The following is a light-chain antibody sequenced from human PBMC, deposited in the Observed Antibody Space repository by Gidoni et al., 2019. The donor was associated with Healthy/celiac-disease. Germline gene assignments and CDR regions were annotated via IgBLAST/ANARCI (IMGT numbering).Light chain of an antibody. J-gene: IGKJ4*01. Sequence: DIVMNQSPDSLAVSLGERATINCKSSQSVLYSSNNKNYLAWYQQKPGQPPKLLIYWASTRESGVPDRFSGSGSGTEFTLTISSLQAEDVAVYYCQQYYSTLALTFGGGTKVEIK. CDR2: WAS. CDR1: QSVLYSSNNKNY. V-gene: IGKV4-1*01. CDR3: QQYYSTLALT.